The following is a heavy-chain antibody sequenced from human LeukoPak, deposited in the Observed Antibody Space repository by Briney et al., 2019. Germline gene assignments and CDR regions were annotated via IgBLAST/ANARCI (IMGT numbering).Heavy chain of an antibody. D-gene: IGHD1-1*01. Sequence: GGSLRLSCTASGFTFGDYAMSWVRQAPGKGLEWVAVTRFDGSIKQYADSVKGRFTISRDDSKNTLYLQMNFLKSEDTAVYYCARWGGTRQYYFDYWGQGTLVTVSS. CDR1: GFTFGDYA. J-gene: IGHJ4*02. CDR3: ARWGGTRQYYFDY. V-gene: IGHV3-33*01. CDR2: TRFDGSIK.